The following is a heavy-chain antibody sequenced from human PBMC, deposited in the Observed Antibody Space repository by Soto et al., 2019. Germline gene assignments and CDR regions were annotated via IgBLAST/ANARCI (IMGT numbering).Heavy chain of an antibody. D-gene: IGHD3-10*01. J-gene: IGHJ6*02. CDR3: ARVPVRGVLENYYGMDV. CDR1: GYTFRSYG. Sequence: ASVKVSCKASGYTFRSYGISWVRQAPGQGLEWVGWISAYNGDTHYAPKFQDRITLTTETSTDTAYMELRSLRLDDTAVYYCARVPVRGVLENYYGMDVWGQGTTVTVSS. CDR2: ISAYNGDT. V-gene: IGHV1-18*04.